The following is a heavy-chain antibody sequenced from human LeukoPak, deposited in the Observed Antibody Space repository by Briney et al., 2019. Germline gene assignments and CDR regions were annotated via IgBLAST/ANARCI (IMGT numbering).Heavy chain of an antibody. CDR1: GDSISSSSYY. CDR2: IYNSGST. V-gene: IGHV4-39*07. CDR3: ARDNFWSGYGFDP. D-gene: IGHD3-3*01. J-gene: IGHJ5*02. Sequence: PSETLSLTCTVSGDSISSSSYYWGWIRQPPGKGLEWIGSIYNSGSTYYNPSLKSRVTISIDTSKNHFSLKLSSVTAADTAVYYCARDNFWSGYGFDPWGQGTLVTVSS.